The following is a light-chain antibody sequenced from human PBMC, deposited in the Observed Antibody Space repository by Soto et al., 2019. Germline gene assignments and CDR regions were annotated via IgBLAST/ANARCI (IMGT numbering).Light chain of an antibody. CDR3: QQYTTYPYT. V-gene: IGKV1-5*01. Sequence: DIQMTQSPSTLSASVGDRVTITCRASQSVTNWLAWYQQKPGKTPNLLIYDASRLQSGTPSRFSGSGSETEFTLTIYSLQPDDFATYYCQQYTTYPYTFGQGTKV. J-gene: IGKJ2*01. CDR2: DAS. CDR1: QSVTNW.